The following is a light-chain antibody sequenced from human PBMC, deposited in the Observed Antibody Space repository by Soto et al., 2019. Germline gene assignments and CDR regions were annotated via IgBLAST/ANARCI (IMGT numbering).Light chain of an antibody. Sequence: EIELTQSPGTLSLSPGERATLSCRASQSVSSSSFSWYQQKPGQAPRLLIYGASSRATGFPDRFSGSGSGTDFTLTISSLEPEDFAVFYCQQYGSSPYTFGQGTKLEIK. CDR3: QQYGSSPYT. CDR1: QSVSSSS. J-gene: IGKJ2*01. V-gene: IGKV3-20*01. CDR2: GAS.